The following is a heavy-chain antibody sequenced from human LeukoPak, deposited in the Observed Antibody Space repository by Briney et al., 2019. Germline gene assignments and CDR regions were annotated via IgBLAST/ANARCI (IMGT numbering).Heavy chain of an antibody. CDR3: AKERQTGDYFTSDY. D-gene: IGHD4-17*01. CDR2: ISGRGEST. J-gene: IGHJ4*02. Sequence: PGGSLRLSCAASGFTFSSYTMSWVRQAPGEGLEWLSAISGRGESTFYAPSVKGRLAISRDNSDNTLYLQMSSLRVDDTAVYFCAKERQTGDYFTSDYWGQGTLVTVSS. CDR1: GFTFSSYT. V-gene: IGHV3-23*01.